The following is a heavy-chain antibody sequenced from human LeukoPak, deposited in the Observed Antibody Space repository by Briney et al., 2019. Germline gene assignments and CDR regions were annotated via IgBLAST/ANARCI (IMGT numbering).Heavy chain of an antibody. CDR2: IYYSGST. V-gene: IGHV4-59*01. CDR3: ARATSFGVVTPFGY. CDR1: GGSISSYY. Sequence: SETLSLTCTVSGGSISSYYWSWIRQPPGKGLEWIGYIYYSGSTNYNPSLKSRVTISVDTSKNQFSLKLSSVTAADTAVYYCARATSFGVVTPFGYWGQGTLVTVSS. J-gene: IGHJ4*02. D-gene: IGHD3-3*01.